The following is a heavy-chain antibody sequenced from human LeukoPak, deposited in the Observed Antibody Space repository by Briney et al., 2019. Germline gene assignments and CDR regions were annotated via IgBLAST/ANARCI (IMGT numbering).Heavy chain of an antibody. CDR2: INSDGSST. D-gene: IGHD5-18*01. CDR1: GFTFSSYW. CDR3: AKATYGYSSPFDY. J-gene: IGHJ4*02. Sequence: GGSLRLSCAASGFTFSSYWMHWVRQAPGKGLVGVSRINSDGSSTSYADSVKGRFTISRDNAKNTLYLQMNSLRAEDTAVYYCAKATYGYSSPFDYWGQGTLVTVSS. V-gene: IGHV3-74*01.